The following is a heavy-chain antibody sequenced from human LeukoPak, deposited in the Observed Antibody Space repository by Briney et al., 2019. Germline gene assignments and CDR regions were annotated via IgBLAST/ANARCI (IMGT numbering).Heavy chain of an antibody. V-gene: IGHV4-39*01. CDR1: GGSISSSSYY. Sequence: SETLSLTCTVSGGSISSSSYYWGWIRQPPGKGLEWIGSIYYSGSTYYNPSLKSRVTISVDTSKNQFSLKLSSVTAADTAVYYCAKALNDYGDNFWYGGNDAFDIWGQGTMVTVSS. D-gene: IGHD4-23*01. CDR2: IYYSGST. CDR3: AKALNDYGDNFWYGGNDAFDI. J-gene: IGHJ3*02.